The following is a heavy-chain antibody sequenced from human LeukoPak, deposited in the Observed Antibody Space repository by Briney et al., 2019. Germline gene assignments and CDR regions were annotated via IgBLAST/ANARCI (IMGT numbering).Heavy chain of an antibody. J-gene: IGHJ5*02. CDR2: IHPNSGDT. CDR3: AKNLAS. CDR1: GYTFTGHY. D-gene: IGHD3-3*02. V-gene: IGHV1-2*06. Sequence: ASVKVSCKASGYTFTGHYMHWVRQAPGRGLEWMGRIHPNSGDTIYAQIFQGRVTMTRDTSVSTAYMELSSLTSGDTAVYYCAKNLASWGQGTLVTVSS.